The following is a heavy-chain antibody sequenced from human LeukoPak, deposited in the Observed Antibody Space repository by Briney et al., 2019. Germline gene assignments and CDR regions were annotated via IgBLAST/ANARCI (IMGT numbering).Heavy chain of an antibody. CDR1: GFTFSSYS. V-gene: IGHV3-21*01. J-gene: IGHJ3*02. Sequence: GGSLRLSCAASGFTFSSYSIHWVRQAPGKGLEWVSSISSGSLYIYYADSVKGRFTISRDNAKDSLYLQMNSLRAEDTALYYCATYAFDIWGQGTMVTVSS. CDR2: ISSGSLYI. CDR3: ATYAFDI.